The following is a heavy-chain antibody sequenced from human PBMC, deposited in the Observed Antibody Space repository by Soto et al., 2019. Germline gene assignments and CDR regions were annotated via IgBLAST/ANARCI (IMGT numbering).Heavy chain of an antibody. CDR3: ATSYGAGYRAFDY. V-gene: IGHV1-69*02. D-gene: IGHD3-10*01. J-gene: IGHJ4*02. CDR2: VNPILSMS. Sequence: QVQLVQSGAEVKKPGSSVKVSCKASGDTFSFYTINWVRQAPGLGLEWMGRVNPILSMSNYAQKFQGRVTMTADKSRSTAYRELRSLRSEDTAFYYCATSYGAGYRAFDYWGQGALVTVSS. CDR1: GDTFSFYT.